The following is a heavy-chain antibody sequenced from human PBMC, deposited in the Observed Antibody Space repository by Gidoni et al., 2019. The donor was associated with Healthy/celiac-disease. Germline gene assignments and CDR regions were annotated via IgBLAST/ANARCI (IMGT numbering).Heavy chain of an antibody. J-gene: IGHJ3*02. V-gene: IGHV1-69*01. CDR3: ARDWDRQRGGLGAVAGIGAFDI. Sequence: QVQLVQSGAEVKKPGSSVKVSCKASGVTFSSYAISWVRQAPVQGLEWMGGIIPIFGTANYAQKFQGRVTITADESTSTADMELSSLRSEDTAVYYCARDWDRQRGGLGAVAGIGAFDIWGQGTMVTVSS. CDR1: GVTFSSYA. D-gene: IGHD6-19*01. CDR2: IIPIFGTA.